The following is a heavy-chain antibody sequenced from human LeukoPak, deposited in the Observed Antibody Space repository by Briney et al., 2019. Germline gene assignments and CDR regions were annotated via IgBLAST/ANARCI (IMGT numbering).Heavy chain of an antibody. CDR2: IIPIFGTA. D-gene: IGHD1-26*01. CDR3: ARDNGGSYGKENFDY. J-gene: IGHJ4*02. V-gene: IGHV1-69*06. CDR1: GGTFSSYA. Sequence: GASVKVSCKASGGTFSSYAISWVRQAPGQGLEWMGGIIPIFGTANYAQKFQGRVTITADKSTSTAYMELSSLRSEDTAVYYCARDNGGSYGKENFDYWGQGTLVTVSS.